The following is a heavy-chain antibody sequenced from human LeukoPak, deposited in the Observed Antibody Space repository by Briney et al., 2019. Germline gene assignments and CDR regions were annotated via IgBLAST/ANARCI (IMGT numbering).Heavy chain of an antibody. CDR2: ISSSSSYI. J-gene: IGHJ3*02. Sequence: AGGSLRLSCAASGFTFSSYSMNWVYQAPGKGLEWVSSISSSSSYIYYADSVKGRFTISRDNAKNSLYLQMNSLRAEDTAVYYCARDTTDAFDIWGQGTMVTVSS. V-gene: IGHV3-21*01. CDR3: ARDTTDAFDI. CDR1: GFTFSSYS. D-gene: IGHD1-26*01.